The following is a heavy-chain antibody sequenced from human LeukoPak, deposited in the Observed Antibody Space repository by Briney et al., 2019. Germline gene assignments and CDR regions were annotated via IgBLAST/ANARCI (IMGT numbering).Heavy chain of an antibody. V-gene: IGHV1-18*01. CDR3: AREGFRLLIYPADY. CDR1: GYTFTSFG. Sequence: ASVKVSCKASGYTFTSFGISWVRQAPGQGLEWMGWISAYNGNTDYAQKLQGRVTMTTDTSTSTAYMELRSLRSDDTAVYYCAREGFRLLIYPADYWGQGTLVTVSS. D-gene: IGHD3-9*01. CDR2: ISAYNGNT. J-gene: IGHJ4*02.